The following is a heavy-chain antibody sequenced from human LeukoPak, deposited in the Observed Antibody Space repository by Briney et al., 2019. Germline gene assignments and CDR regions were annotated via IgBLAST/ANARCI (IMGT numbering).Heavy chain of an antibody. CDR3: ARTIADCGGDCYKGYFDY. V-gene: IGHV3-23*01. Sequence: GGSLRLSCAASGFTFSTYAMSWVRQTPGRGLEWVSALSGSGINTFYTDSVKGRFTISRDISRNTVYLHMNSLRAEDTAVYYCARTIADCGGDCYKGYFDYWGQGTLVTVSS. J-gene: IGHJ4*02. CDR1: GFTFSTYA. CDR2: LSGSGINT. D-gene: IGHD2-21*02.